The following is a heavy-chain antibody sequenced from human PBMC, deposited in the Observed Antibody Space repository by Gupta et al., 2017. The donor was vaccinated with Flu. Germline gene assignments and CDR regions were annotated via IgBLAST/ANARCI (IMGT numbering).Heavy chain of an antibody. Sequence: VRQAPGKGLEWVSSISSRGGSTYYADSVKGRFTISRDNSKNTVYLQMHSLRAEDTAIYYCAKDSPSGIYYLARGLDFWGQGSLVTVSA. CDR2: ISSRGGST. V-gene: IGHV3-23*01. J-gene: IGHJ4*02. CDR3: AKDSPSGIYYLARGLDF. D-gene: IGHD1-26*01.